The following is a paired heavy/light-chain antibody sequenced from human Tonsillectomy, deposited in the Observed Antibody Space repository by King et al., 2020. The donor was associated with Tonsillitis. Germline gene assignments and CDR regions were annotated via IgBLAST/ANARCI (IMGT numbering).Light chain of an antibody. J-gene: IGLJ1*01. Sequence: QSVLSQPPSASGTPGQRVTIFCSGSSSNIGTNTVNWYQQLPGTAPKLLIYNNNQRPSGVPDRFSGSKSGTSASLAISGLQSEDEADYYCAAWDDSLNGYVFGTGTKVTVL. CDR2: NNN. CDR1: SSNIGTNT. V-gene: IGLV1-44*01. CDR3: AAWDDSLNGYV.
Heavy chain of an antibody. CDR1: GDSISSSSYY. D-gene: IGHD3-9*01. J-gene: IGHJ5*02. V-gene: IGHV4-39*07. Sequence: QLQLQESGPGLVKPSETLSLTCTVSGDSISSSSYYWAWIRQPPGKGLEWIGSIYYSGSTYCNPSLKSRVTKSVDTSKNQFSLRLTSVTAADTAVYYCARGYYGILTGYGRFDPWGQGTLVTVSS. CDR3: ARGYYGILTGYGRFDP. CDR2: IYYSGST.